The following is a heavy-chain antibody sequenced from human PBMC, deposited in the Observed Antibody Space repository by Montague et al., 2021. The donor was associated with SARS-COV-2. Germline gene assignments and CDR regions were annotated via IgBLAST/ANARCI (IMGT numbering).Heavy chain of an antibody. CDR2: FYSVGST. CDR3: ARETMTADAFDI. D-gene: IGHD1-14*01. J-gene: IGHJ3*02. V-gene: IGHV4-59*02. Sequence: SETLSLTCTVSGASVGSSDWGWIRQSPGKGLEWIGYFYSVGSTDYNPSLKRGATISRDTSKNQFSLMVRSVTAADTAVYYCARETMTADAFDIWGQGTMVTVSS. CDR1: GASVGSSD.